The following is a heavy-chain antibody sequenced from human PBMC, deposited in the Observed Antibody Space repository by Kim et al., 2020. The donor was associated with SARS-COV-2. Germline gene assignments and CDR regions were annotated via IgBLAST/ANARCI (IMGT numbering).Heavy chain of an antibody. J-gene: IGHJ1*01. CDR1: GASITSYY. CDR3: ASYSWSFYFQH. CDR2: IYYSGST. D-gene: IGHD1-26*01. V-gene: IGHV4-59*13. Sequence: SETLSLTCTVSGASITSYYWTWIRQPPGKGLELIGYIYYSGSTNYNPSLNSRVTLSVDTSKNQFSLKLSSVTAADTDVYYCASYSWSFYFQHWGLGTLITVSS.